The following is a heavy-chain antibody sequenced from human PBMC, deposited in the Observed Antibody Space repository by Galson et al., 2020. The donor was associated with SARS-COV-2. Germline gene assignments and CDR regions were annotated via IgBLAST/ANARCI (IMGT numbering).Heavy chain of an antibody. V-gene: IGHV4-30-4*07. D-gene: IGHD2-21*02. CDR3: AREGVVTASNWFDP. CDR2: IYYSGST. Sequence: SQTLSLTCAVSGGSISSGGYSWSWIRQPPGKGLEWIGYIYYSGSTYYNPSLKSRVTISVDTSKNQFSLKLSSVTAADTAVYYCAREGVVTASNWFDPWGRGTLVTVSS. CDR1: GGSISSGGYS. J-gene: IGHJ5*02.